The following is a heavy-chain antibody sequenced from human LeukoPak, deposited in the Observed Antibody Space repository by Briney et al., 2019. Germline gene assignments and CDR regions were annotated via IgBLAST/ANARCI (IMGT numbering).Heavy chain of an antibody. J-gene: IGHJ6*03. Sequence: WGTLSLTCTVSGGSISSYYWNWIRQPAGKGLEWIGRIYSSGSNNYNPSLKSRVTMSVDTSKNQFSLKLSSVTAADTAVYYCARERDSYDSSGYYDYFFYYMDVWGKGTTVTDSS. V-gene: IGHV4-4*07. D-gene: IGHD3-22*01. CDR2: IYSSGSN. CDR3: ARERDSYDSSGYYDYFFYYMDV. CDR1: GGSISSYY.